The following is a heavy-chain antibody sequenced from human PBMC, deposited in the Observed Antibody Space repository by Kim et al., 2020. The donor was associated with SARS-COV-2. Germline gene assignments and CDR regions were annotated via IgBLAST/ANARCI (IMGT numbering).Heavy chain of an antibody. CDR3: AREGRDGYKTFYFDY. CDR2: ISSSSSYT. Sequence: GGSLRLSCAASGFTFSDYYMSWIRQAPGKGLEWVSYISSSSSYTNYADSVKGRFTISRDNAKNSLYLQMNSLRAEDTAVYYCAREGRDGYKTFYFDYWGQGTLVTVSS. CDR1: GFTFSDYY. J-gene: IGHJ4*02. V-gene: IGHV3-11*05. D-gene: IGHD5-12*01.